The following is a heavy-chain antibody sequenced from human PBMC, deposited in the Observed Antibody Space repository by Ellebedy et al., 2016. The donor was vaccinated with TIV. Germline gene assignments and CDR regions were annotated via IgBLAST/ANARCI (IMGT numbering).Heavy chain of an antibody. CDR3: ARTDPWQPIDD. J-gene: IGHJ4*02. CDR1: GGSLSSTRYY. V-gene: IGHV4-39*01. D-gene: IGHD2-21*02. Sequence: MPSETLSLTCSVSGGSLSSTRYYWAWIRQPPGKGREYIGSVFYSGSPYYSPSFKSRVTLSADTSKNQFSLNLRTATAADTAVYYCARTDPWQPIDDWGQGILVSVSS. CDR2: VFYSGSP.